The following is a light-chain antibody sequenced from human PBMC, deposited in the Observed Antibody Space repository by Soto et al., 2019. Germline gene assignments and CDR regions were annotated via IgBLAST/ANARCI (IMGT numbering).Light chain of an antibody. CDR2: AAS. Sequence: DIQLTQSPSFLSACVGDRVTITCRASQGISSDLAWYQQKPGKAPNLLIYAASALQTGVPSRFSGSGSGTEFTLTISSLQPEDFATYYGQQLNTYPITFGQGTRLEIK. J-gene: IGKJ5*01. V-gene: IGKV1-9*01. CDR1: QGISSD. CDR3: QQLNTYPIT.